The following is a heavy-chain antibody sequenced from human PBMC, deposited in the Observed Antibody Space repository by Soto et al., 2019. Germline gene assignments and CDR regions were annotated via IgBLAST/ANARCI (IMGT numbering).Heavy chain of an antibody. V-gene: IGHV3-9*01. CDR1: GFTFDDYA. CDR2: ISWNSGSI. CDR3: AKDSSGWYGSVY. Sequence: EVQLVESGGGLVQPGRSLRLSCAASGFTFDDYAMHWVRQAPGKGLEWVSGISWNSGSIGYADSVKGRFTISRDNAKNSLYLQMNILRAEDTALYYCAKDSSGWYGSVYWGQGTLVTVSS. J-gene: IGHJ4*02. D-gene: IGHD6-19*01.